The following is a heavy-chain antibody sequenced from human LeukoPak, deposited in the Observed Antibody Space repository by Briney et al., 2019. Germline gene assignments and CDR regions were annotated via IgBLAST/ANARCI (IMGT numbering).Heavy chain of an antibody. CDR2: ISGSGGNT. Sequence: PGGSLRLSCAASGFTFSSYTVSWVRQAPGKGLEWVSAISGSGGNTYYADSVKGRFTISRDNSKNTLYLQMNSLRAEDTAVYYCAKEEAASGIRWSDPWGQGALVTVSS. CDR3: AKEEAASGIRWSDP. D-gene: IGHD6-13*01. J-gene: IGHJ5*02. V-gene: IGHV3-23*01. CDR1: GFTFSSYT.